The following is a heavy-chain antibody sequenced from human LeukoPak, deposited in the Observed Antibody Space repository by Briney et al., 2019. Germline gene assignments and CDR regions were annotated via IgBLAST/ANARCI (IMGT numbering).Heavy chain of an antibody. CDR1: GGSISSSSYY. J-gene: IGHJ4*02. CDR3: ARVAVAGIFDY. Sequence: PSETLSLTCTVSGGSISSSSYYWGWIRQPPGKGLEWIGSIYYSGSTYYNPSLKSRVTISVDTSKNQFSLKLSSVTAADTAVYYCARVAVAGIFDYWGQGTLVTVSS. V-gene: IGHV4-39*01. D-gene: IGHD6-19*01. CDR2: IYYSGST.